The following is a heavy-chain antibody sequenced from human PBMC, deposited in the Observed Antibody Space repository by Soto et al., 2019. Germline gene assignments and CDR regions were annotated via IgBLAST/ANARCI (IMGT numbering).Heavy chain of an antibody. D-gene: IGHD4-4*01. Sequence: EVQLVESGGGLVQPGGSLRRSCAATGFTFSNYWMHWVRQGPGKGLVWVSRISTDGSSTTYADSVKGRFTISSDNAKNTLYLQMNSLRAEDTAVYYCARATVSNHPFDYWGQGSLVTVYS. J-gene: IGHJ4*02. CDR2: ISTDGSST. CDR1: GFTFSNYW. V-gene: IGHV3-74*01. CDR3: ARATVSNHPFDY.